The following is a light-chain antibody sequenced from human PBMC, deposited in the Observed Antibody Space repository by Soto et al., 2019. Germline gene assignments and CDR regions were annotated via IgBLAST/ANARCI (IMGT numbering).Light chain of an antibody. CDR1: QTISRW. Sequence: DIQMTQSPSTLSASVGDTVTITCRASQTISRWLAWYQQRPGKAPKLLIYDASTLESGVPSRFSGSGSGTEFTLTINNLQPDDLATYICQQYKSYSTFGRGTKVDIK. CDR2: DAS. V-gene: IGKV1-5*01. J-gene: IGKJ1*01. CDR3: QQYKSYST.